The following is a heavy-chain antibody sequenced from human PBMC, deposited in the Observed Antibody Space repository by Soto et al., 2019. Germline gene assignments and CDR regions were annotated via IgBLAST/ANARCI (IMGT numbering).Heavy chain of an antibody. V-gene: IGHV3-23*01. J-gene: IGHJ4*02. CDR2: ISGSGGST. Sequence: GGSLRLSCAASGFTFSSYAMSWVRQAPGKGLEWVSAISGSGGSTYYADSVKGRFTISRDNSKNTLYLQMNSLRAEDTAVYYCAKEPNIVVVVAATLNVGSYFDYWGQGTLVTVSS. CDR1: GFTFSSYA. D-gene: IGHD2-15*01. CDR3: AKEPNIVVVVAATLNVGSYFDY.